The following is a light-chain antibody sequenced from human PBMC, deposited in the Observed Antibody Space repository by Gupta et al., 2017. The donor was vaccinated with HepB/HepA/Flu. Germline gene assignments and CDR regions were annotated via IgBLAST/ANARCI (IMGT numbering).Light chain of an antibody. CDR2: GAS. J-gene: IGKJ2*01. CDR3: QQYGSSPNT. V-gene: IGKV3-20*01. Sequence: ETVLTQSPGTLPLSPGERATLSCRASQSVSSSYLAWYQQKPGQAPRLLIYGASSRATGIPDRFSGSGSGTDFTLTISRLEPEDFAVYYCQQYGSSPNTFGQGTKLEIK. CDR1: QSVSSSY.